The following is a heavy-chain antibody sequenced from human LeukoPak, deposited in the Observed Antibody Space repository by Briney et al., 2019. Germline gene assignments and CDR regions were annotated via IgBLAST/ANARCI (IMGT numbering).Heavy chain of an antibody. CDR2: IYYSGST. J-gene: IGHJ5*02. D-gene: IGHD6-13*01. Sequence: PSETLSLTCTVSGGSISSYYWSWIRQPPGKGLEWIGYIYYSGSTNYNPSLKSRVTISVDTSKNQFSLKLSSVTAADTAVYYCARGLYSSSWYVWFDPWGQGTPVTVSS. CDR3: ARGLYSSSWYVWFDP. V-gene: IGHV4-59*01. CDR1: GGSISSYY.